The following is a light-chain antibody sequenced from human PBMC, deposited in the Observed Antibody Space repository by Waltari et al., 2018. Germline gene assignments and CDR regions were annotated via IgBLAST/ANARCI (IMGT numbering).Light chain of an antibody. Sequence: EIVLTQSPGTLSLSPGERGTLSCRASQSVSRFLAWYQQKPRQAPRLLIYGASTRATGIPDRFSGSGSGTDFSLTISRLEPEDFAVYYCQKYDRLPATFGQGTKVEIK. CDR1: QSVSRF. CDR2: GAS. CDR3: QKYDRLPAT. J-gene: IGKJ1*01. V-gene: IGKV3-20*01.